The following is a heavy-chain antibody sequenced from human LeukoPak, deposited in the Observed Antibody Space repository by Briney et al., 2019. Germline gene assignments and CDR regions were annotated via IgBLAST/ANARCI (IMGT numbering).Heavy chain of an antibody. CDR2: IKEDGSRN. J-gene: IGHJ4*02. Sequence: GGSLRLSCAASGFTFSSYWMSWVRPAPGKGLEWAANIKEDGSRNHYVDSVKGRFNISRDNAKNSLYLQMSSLRAEDTAVYYCARQLSGWYDADPYWGQGTLVTVSS. CDR1: GFTFSSYW. CDR3: ARQLSGWYDADPY. D-gene: IGHD6-19*01. V-gene: IGHV3-7*05.